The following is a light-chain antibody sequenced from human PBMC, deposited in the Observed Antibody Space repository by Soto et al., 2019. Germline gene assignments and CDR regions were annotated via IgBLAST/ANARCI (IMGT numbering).Light chain of an antibody. CDR3: QSYDSSNRV. J-gene: IGLJ3*02. CDR1: SGSIASNY. Sequence: NFMLTQPHSVSESPGKTVTISCTRSSGSIASNYVHWYQQRPGNAPTTVISEDNRSPSGVPDRFSGSIDSSSNSASLTISGLKAEDEADYYCQSYDSSNRVFGGGTKLTVL. V-gene: IGLV6-57*04. CDR2: EDN.